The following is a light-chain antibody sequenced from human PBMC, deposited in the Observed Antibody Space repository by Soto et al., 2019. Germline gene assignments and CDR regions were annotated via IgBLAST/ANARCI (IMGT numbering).Light chain of an antibody. CDR2: GAS. V-gene: IGKV3-15*01. CDR3: QQYDNWPGFT. CDR1: QSVSSN. Sequence: EIVLTQSPGTLSLSPGERATLSCRASQSVSSNLAWYQQKPGQAPRLLIYGASARATGLPARFSGSGPGTEFTLTISSLQSEDFAVYYCQQYDNWPGFTFGPGTKVDIK. J-gene: IGKJ3*01.